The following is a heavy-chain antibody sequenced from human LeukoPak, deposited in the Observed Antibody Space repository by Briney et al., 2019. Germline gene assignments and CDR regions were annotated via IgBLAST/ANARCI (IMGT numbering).Heavy chain of an antibody. J-gene: IGHJ5*02. D-gene: IGHD3-22*01. CDR1: GGTFSSYA. V-gene: IGHV1-69*13. CDR2: IIPIFGTA. Sequence: GASVKVSCKASGGTFSSYAISWVRQAPGQGLEWMGGIIPIFGTANYAQRFQGRVTITADESTSTAYMELSSLRSEDTAVYYCARDLGYYYDSSGYNNWFDPRGQGTLVTVSS. CDR3: ARDLGYYYDSSGYNNWFDP.